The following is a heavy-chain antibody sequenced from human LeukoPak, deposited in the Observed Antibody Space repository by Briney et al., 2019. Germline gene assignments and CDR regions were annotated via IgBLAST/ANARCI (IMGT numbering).Heavy chain of an antibody. CDR1: GDTFTNYA. Sequence: ASVKVSCKASGDTFTNYAAHWVRQAPGQRLEWMGWINAGNGNTKYSQKFQGRVTITRDTSATTAYMELSSLRSEDTAVYYCATSSGPLIHDAFDIWGQGTMVTVSS. D-gene: IGHD2-21*01. CDR2: INAGNGNT. CDR3: ATSSGPLIHDAFDI. V-gene: IGHV1-3*01. J-gene: IGHJ3*02.